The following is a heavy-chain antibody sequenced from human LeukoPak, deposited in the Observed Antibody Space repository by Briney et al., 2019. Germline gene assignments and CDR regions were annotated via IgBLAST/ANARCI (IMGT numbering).Heavy chain of an antibody. D-gene: IGHD6-19*01. CDR1: GYTFTSYD. J-gene: IGHJ4*02. V-gene: IGHV1-8*01. CDR3: ARNLPSSGWFIG. Sequence: ASVKVSCKASGYTFTSYDINWVRQAPGQGLEWMGWMNANSGDTGYAQKFHGRVTMTRDTSISTAYMELSSLRSEDTAVYYCARNLPSSGWFIGWGQGTLVTVSS. CDR2: MNANSGDT.